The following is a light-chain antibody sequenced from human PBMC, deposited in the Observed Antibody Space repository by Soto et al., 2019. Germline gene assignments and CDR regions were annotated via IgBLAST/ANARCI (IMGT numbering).Light chain of an antibody. CDR2: SND. J-gene: IGLJ2*01. CDR3: SSYTSSSTVV. CDR1: SSNIGSNT. V-gene: IGLV1-44*01. Sequence: QSVLTQPPSASGTPGQRVTISCSGSSSNIGSNTVSWFQHLPGTAPKLLIYSNDQRPSGVPDRFSGSKSGTSASLAISGLQSADEADYYCSSYTSSSTVVFGGGTKLTVL.